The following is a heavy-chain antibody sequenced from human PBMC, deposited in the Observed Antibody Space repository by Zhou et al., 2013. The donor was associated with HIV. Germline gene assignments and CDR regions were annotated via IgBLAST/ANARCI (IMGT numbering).Heavy chain of an antibody. CDR3: AREARGNVDY. CDR2: INPSGDDT. V-gene: IGHV1-46*01. CDR1: GYTFTGSY. J-gene: IGHJ4*02. D-gene: IGHD3-10*01. Sequence: QAQLVQSGAEVKKPGASVKVSCKASGYTFTGSYMHWVRQAPGQGLEWVGIINPSGDDTFYAQKFQGRVTMTRDTSTSTVNMDLSSLRSEDTAIYYCAREARGNVDYWGQGTLVTVSS.